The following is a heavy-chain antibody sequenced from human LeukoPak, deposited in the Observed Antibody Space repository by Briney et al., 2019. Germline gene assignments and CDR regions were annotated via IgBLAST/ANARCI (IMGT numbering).Heavy chain of an antibody. CDR3: AKGQAPGIAVAPNDY. Sequence: GGSLRLSCAASGFTFSSYAMHWVRQAPGKGLEWVAVISYDGSNKYYADSVKGRFTISRDNSKNTLYLQMNSLRAEDTAVYYCAKGQAPGIAVAPNDYWGQGTLVTVSS. CDR2: ISYDGSNK. V-gene: IGHV3-30*04. CDR1: GFTFSSYA. J-gene: IGHJ4*02. D-gene: IGHD6-19*01.